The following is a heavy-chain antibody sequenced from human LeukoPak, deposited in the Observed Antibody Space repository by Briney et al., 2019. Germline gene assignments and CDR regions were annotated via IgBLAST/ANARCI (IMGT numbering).Heavy chain of an antibody. CDR3: AAESKAGSPPWFDP. D-gene: IGHD6-19*01. CDR1: GFTFTRTA. Sequence: GTSVKVSCKASGFTFTRTAVQWVRQARGQRPEWMGWIVVGSGNTNYAQKFQERVTITRDMSTSTAYMELSSLRSEDTAVYYCAAESKAGSPPWFDPWGQGTLVTVSS. V-gene: IGHV1-58*01. J-gene: IGHJ5*02. CDR2: IVVGSGNT.